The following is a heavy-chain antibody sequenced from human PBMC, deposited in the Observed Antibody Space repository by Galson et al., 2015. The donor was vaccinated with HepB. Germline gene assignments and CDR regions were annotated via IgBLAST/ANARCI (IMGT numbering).Heavy chain of an antibody. V-gene: IGHV4-34*01. D-gene: IGHD3-16*02. CDR2: INHSGST. CDR3: ARAGIWGSYRPGFDY. CDR1: GGSFSGYY. J-gene: IGHJ4*02. Sequence: SETLSLTCAVYGGSFSGYYWSWIRQPPGKGLEWIGEINHSGSTNYNPSLKSRVTISVDTSKNQFSLKLSSVTAADTAVYYCARAGIWGSYRPGFDYWGQGTLVTVSS.